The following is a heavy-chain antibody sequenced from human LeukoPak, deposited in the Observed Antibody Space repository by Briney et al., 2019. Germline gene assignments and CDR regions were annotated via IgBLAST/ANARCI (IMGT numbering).Heavy chain of an antibody. CDR3: AKSRPPGYDY. V-gene: IGHV3-30*04. CDR1: GFTFSSYA. D-gene: IGHD2-2*01. Sequence: GRSLRLSCAASGFTFSSYAMHWVRQAPGKGLEWVAVISYDGSNKYYADSVKGRFTISRDNSKNTLYLQMNSLRAEDTAIYYCAKSRPPGYDYWGQGTLVTVSS. CDR2: ISYDGSNK. J-gene: IGHJ4*02.